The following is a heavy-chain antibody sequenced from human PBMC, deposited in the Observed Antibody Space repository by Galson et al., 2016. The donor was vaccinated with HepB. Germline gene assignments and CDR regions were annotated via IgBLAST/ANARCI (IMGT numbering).Heavy chain of an antibody. D-gene: IGHD6-13*01. CDR2: ISSSSSDI. J-gene: IGHJ6*03. V-gene: IGHV3-21*01. CDR3: ARDLIAAAGRTFDYYYYYMDI. CDR1: GFTFSYYS. Sequence: SLRLSCAASGFTFSYYSMNWVRQAPGKGLEWVSSISSSSSDIYYADSAKGRFTISRDNAKNSLYLQMNSLRAEDTAVYYCARDLIAAAGRTFDYYYYYMDIWGKGTTLTVSS.